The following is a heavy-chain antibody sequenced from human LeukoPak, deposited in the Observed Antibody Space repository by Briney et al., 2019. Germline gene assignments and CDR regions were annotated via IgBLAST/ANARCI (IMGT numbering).Heavy chain of an antibody. CDR1: GYTFTRYY. CDR3: ARSYDFWSGYSYYFDY. CDR2: INPGGATT. Sequence: ASVKVSCKASGYTFTRYYMHWVRQAPGQGLEWMGIINPGGATTTSAQKFQGRVTMTWDTSKNQFSLKLSSVTAADTAVYYCARSYDFWSGYSYYFDYWGQGTLVTVSS. V-gene: IGHV1-46*01. J-gene: IGHJ4*02. D-gene: IGHD3-3*01.